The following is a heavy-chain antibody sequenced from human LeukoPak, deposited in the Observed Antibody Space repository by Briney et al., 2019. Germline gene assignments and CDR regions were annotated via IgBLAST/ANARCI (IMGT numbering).Heavy chain of an antibody. CDR2: MNPNSGNT. D-gene: IGHD3-22*01. Sequence: GASVKVSFKASGYTFTSYDINWVRQATGQGLEWMGWMNPNSGNTGYAQKFQGRVTMTRNTSISTAYMELSSLRSEDTAVYHCARWYYYDSSGRFDYWGQGTLVTVSS. CDR3: ARWYYYDSSGRFDY. J-gene: IGHJ4*02. V-gene: IGHV1-8*01. CDR1: GYTFTSYD.